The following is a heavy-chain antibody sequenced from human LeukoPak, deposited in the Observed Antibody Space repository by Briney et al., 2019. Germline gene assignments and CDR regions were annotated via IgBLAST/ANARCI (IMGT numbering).Heavy chain of an antibody. V-gene: IGHV4-39*07. J-gene: IGHJ4*02. CDR2: MYYSGST. Sequence: SETLSLTCTVSGGSISTSSYYWGWIRQPPGKGLEWIGSMYYSGSTYYNPSLKSRVTISINTSKNQFSLKLSSVTAADTAVYYCARAGGSGLIDYWGQGTLVTVSS. CDR1: GGSISTSSYY. D-gene: IGHD6-19*01. CDR3: ARAGGSGLIDY.